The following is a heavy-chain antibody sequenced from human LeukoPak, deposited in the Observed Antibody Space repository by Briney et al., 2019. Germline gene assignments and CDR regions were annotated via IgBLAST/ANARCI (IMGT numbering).Heavy chain of an antibody. J-gene: IGHJ6*02. CDR3: ASDPLTQKHYYCGMDV. Sequence: ASVKVSCKASGYTVTGYYMHWVRQAPGQGLEGMGWINPNSGGTNYAQKSQGRVTMTRDTSISTAYMELSRLRSDDTAVYHCASDPLTQKHYYCGMDVWGQGTTVTVSS. V-gene: IGHV1-2*02. CDR1: GYTVTGYY. CDR2: INPNSGGT.